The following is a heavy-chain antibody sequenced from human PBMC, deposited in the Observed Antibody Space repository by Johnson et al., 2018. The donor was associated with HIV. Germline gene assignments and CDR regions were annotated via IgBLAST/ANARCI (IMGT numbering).Heavy chain of an antibody. CDR1: GFTFSSYG. J-gene: IGHJ3*02. V-gene: IGHV3-30*02. D-gene: IGHD3-10*01. CDR3: ARDRGWVDSFDI. CDR2: IRYDGSNT. Sequence: QVQLVESGAGVVQPGGSLRLSCAASGFTFSSYGIHWVRQAPGKGLEWVAFIRYDGSNTYCADSVKGRFTISRDNSKNTLYLQMNSLRAEDTALYYCARDRGWVDSFDIWGQGTMVTVSS.